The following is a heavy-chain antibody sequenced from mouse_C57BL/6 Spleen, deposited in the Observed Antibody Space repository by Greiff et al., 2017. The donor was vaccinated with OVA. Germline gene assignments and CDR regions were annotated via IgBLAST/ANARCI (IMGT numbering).Heavy chain of an antibody. CDR2: INYDGSST. V-gene: IGHV5-16*01. Sequence: EVQVVESEGGLVQPGSSMKLSCTASGFTFSDYYMAWVRQVPEKGLEWVANINYDGSSTYYLDSLKSRFIISRANAKNILYLQMSSLKSEDTATYYCAKADYGNLWFAYWGQGTLVTVSA. D-gene: IGHD2-1*01. CDR1: GFTFSDYY. J-gene: IGHJ3*01. CDR3: AKADYGNLWFAY.